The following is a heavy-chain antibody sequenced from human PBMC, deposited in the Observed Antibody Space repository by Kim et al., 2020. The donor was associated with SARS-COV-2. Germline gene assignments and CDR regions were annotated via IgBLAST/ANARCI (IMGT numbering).Heavy chain of an antibody. V-gene: IGHV3-9*01. CDR3: AKAENRMIVVVNAFDY. D-gene: IGHD3-22*01. Sequence: SVKGRFTISSDNAKNSLDLQMNSLRAEDTALYYCAKAENRMIVVVNAFDYWGQGTLVTVSS. J-gene: IGHJ4*02.